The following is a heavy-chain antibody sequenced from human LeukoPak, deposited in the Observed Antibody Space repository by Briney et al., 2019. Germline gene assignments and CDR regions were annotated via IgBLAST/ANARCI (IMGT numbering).Heavy chain of an antibody. J-gene: IGHJ5*02. CDR2: MNPNNGNT. CDR3: VRDGEGLAISVNYWFDL. V-gene: IGHV1-8*01. Sequence: ASVKVSCKASGFTFTRYDINWVRQATGQGLEWMGWMNPNNGNTGYAQTFQGRVTMTRDTFTSTACMELRSLTSEDTAVYYCVRDGEGLAISVNYWFDLWGQGTLVTVSS. CDR1: GFTFTRYD. D-gene: IGHD3-10*01.